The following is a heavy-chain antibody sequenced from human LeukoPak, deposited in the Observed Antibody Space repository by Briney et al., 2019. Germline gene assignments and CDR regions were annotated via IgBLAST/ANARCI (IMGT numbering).Heavy chain of an antibody. V-gene: IGHV5-10-1*01. CDR1: GYRFTSYW. Sequence: GESLQISCKGSGYRFTSYWISWVREMPGKGLEWMGRIDPSDSYTNYSPSFQGHVTISADKSISTAYLQWSSLKASDTAMYYCARRVGGYYYYFDYWGQGTLVTVSS. J-gene: IGHJ4*02. D-gene: IGHD2/OR15-2a*01. CDR3: ARRVGGYYYYFDY. CDR2: IDPSDSYT.